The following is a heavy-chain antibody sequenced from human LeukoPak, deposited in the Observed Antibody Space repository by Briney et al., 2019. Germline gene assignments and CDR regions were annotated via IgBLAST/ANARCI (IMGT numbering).Heavy chain of an antibody. CDR3: ARAPTYYYDSSGNNWFDP. CDR2: IKRDGSEK. D-gene: IGHD3-22*01. V-gene: IGHV3-7*01. CDR1: GFTFSSYW. J-gene: IGHJ5*02. Sequence: GGSLRLSCAASGFTFSSYWMSWVRQAPGKGLEWVANIKRDGSEKYYVDSVKGRFTISRDNAKNSLYLQMNSLRAEDTAVYYCARAPTYYYDSSGNNWFDPWGQGTLVTVSS.